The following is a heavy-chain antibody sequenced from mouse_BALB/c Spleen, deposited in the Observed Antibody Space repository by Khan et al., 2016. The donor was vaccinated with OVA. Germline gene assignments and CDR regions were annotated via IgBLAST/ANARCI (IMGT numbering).Heavy chain of an antibody. CDR2: INPKNGGT. J-gene: IGHJ4*01. Sequence: VQLQQPGPELVKPGASVKISCKTSGYTFPEYTVHWVKQSLGKSLDWIGVINPKNGGTAYNQKFKGKATLTVDKSSSTAYMEFRSPTSDDSAVYYCARDAGRYWGQGTSVTVAS. CDR3: ARDAGRY. D-gene: IGHD3-3*01. CDR1: GYTFPEYT. V-gene: IGHV1-18*01.